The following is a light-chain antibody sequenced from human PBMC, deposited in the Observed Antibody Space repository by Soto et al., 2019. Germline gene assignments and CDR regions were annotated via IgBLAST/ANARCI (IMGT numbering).Light chain of an antibody. CDR1: SSDVWSYNY. CDR3: SSYTSSSTSYV. CDR2: EVS. Sequence: QSVLTQPASVSGSPGQSITISCTGTSSDVWSYNYVSWYQQHPGKAPKLMIYEVSNRPSGVSNRFSGSKSGNTASLTISGLQDEDEADYYCSSYTSSSTSYVFGNGTKVT. V-gene: IGLV2-14*01. J-gene: IGLJ1*01.